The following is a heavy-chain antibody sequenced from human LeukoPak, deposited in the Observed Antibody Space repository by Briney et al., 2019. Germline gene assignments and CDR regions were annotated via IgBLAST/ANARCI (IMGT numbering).Heavy chain of an antibody. D-gene: IGHD6-19*01. Sequence: GGSLRLSCTASGFTFSTYALHWVRQAPGKGLEWVAVISFDGSNKYYADSVKGRFTISRDNSKNTLYLQMNSLRGEDTAVYFCAKDRGYGWWKNWFDPWGQGTLVTVSS. V-gene: IGHV3-30*04. CDR3: AKDRGYGWWKNWFDP. CDR2: ISFDGSNK. CDR1: GFTFSTYA. J-gene: IGHJ5*02.